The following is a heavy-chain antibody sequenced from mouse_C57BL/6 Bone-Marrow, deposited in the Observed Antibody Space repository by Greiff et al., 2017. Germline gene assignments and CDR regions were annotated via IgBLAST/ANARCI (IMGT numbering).Heavy chain of an antibody. CDR1: GYTFTGYW. V-gene: IGHV1-9*01. J-gene: IGHJ4*01. CDR2: ILPGSGST. CDR3: ASYGSSYEDMDY. D-gene: IGHD1-1*01. Sequence: QVQLKQSGAELMKPGASVKLSCKATGYTFTGYWIEWVKQRPGHGLEWIGEILPGSGSTNYNEKFKGKATFTADTSSNTAYMQLSSLTTEDAASYYGASYGSSYEDMDYWGQGTSVTVSS.